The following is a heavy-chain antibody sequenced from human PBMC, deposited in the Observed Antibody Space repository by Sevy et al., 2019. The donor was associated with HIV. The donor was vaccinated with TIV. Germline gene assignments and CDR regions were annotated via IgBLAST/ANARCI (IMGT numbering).Heavy chain of an antibody. D-gene: IGHD4-4*01. Sequence: SETLSLTCTVSGDSINNGDYYWSWIRQHPGKGLEWIGKIYYTGTTYYNPSLKSRLRISVERSENTLSLSLRSVTAVGTAVYYCARTTVTTLSSARNNWFDPWGQGTLVTVSS. CDR1: GDSINNGDYY. CDR3: ARTTVTTLSSARNNWFDP. V-gene: IGHV4-31*03. CDR2: IYYTGTT. J-gene: IGHJ5*02.